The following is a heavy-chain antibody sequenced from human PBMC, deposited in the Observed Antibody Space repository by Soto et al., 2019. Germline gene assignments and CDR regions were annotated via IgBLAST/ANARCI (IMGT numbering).Heavy chain of an antibody. CDR1: GFTFSSYD. J-gene: IGHJ4*02. D-gene: IGHD3-16*02. Sequence: GGSLRLSCAASGFTFSSYDMHWVRQATGKGLEWVSAIGTAGDTYYPGSVKGRFTISRENAKNSLYLQMNSLRAGDTAVYYCARVKDYVWGSYRSYYFDYWGQGTLVTSPQ. CDR3: ARVKDYVWGSYRSYYFDY. CDR2: IGTAGDT. V-gene: IGHV3-13*01.